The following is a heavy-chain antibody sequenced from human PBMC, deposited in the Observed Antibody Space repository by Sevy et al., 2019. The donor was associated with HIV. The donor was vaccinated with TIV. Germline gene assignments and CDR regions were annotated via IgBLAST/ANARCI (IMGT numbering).Heavy chain of an antibody. CDR1: GFTFSSYA. CDR3: AKGVKEAYCSSTSCRRYYYYMDV. J-gene: IGHJ6*03. CDR2: ISGSGGST. Sequence: GGSLRLSCAASGFTFSSYAMSWVRQAPGKGLEWVSAISGSGGSTYYADSVKGRFTISRDNSKNTLYLQMNSLRAEETAVYYCAKGVKEAYCSSTSCRRYYYYMDVWGKGTTVTVSS. V-gene: IGHV3-23*01. D-gene: IGHD2-2*01.